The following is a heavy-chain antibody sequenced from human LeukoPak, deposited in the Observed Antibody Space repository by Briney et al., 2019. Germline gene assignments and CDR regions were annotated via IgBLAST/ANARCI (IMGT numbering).Heavy chain of an antibody. D-gene: IGHD1-26*01. CDR3: ARGKELPFDY. V-gene: IGHV4-59*01. CDR1: GGSISSYY. J-gene: IGHJ4*02. Sequence: SETLSLTYTISGGSISSYYWSWIRQPPGKGLEWIGYIYYSGSTNYNPSLKSRVTISVDTSKNQFSLKLSSVTAADTAVYYCARGKELPFDYWGQGTLVTVSS. CDR2: IYYSGST.